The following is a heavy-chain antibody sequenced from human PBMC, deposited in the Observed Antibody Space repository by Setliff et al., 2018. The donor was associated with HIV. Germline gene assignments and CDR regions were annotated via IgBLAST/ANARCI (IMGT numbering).Heavy chain of an antibody. CDR1: GLTFSSAW. J-gene: IGHJ4*01. V-gene: IGHV3-15*01. CDR3: TTLSRGRSNAGWYYFDN. Sequence: GGSLILSCAASGLTFSSAWMSWVRQLPGKRLEWVARIYTKTGAERKDYGAAVKGRFAISRDDSKNTVYLQMSSLKTEDTGVYYCTTLSRGRSNAGWYYFDNWGHGTLVTVSS. D-gene: IGHD6-19*01. CDR2: IYTKTGAERK.